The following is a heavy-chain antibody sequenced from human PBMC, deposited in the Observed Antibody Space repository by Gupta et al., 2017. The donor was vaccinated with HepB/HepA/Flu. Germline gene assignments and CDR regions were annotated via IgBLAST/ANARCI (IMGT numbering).Heavy chain of an antibody. CDR2: INLSGRT. D-gene: IGHD2-21*02. J-gene: IGHJ4*02. V-gene: IGHV4-39*01. CDR1: DGLIRSHDYY. CDR3: VGQKGSGDWYFDS. Sequence: QLQVQGSGPGLVKPSETLSLPCSASDGLIRSHDYYWAWIRQPPGKELEWMASINLSGRTYYNPSSGGRRTISVDPSKNQFSLKVTSVTATDTAVYYGVGQKGSGDWYFDSWGQGTLVTVSS.